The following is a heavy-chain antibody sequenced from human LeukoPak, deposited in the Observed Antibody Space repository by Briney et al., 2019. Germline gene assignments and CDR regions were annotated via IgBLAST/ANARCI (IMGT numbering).Heavy chain of an antibody. CDR1: GFTFSDHY. V-gene: IGHV3-72*01. Sequence: PGGSLRLSRAASGFTFSDHYMDWVRQAPGKGLEWVGRIRNKANSHTTEYAASVKDRFTISRDDLKNSLYLQMNSLKTEDTSVYYCVTVSSFDYWGQGTLVTVSS. CDR2: IRNKANSHTT. J-gene: IGHJ4*02. CDR3: VTVSSFDY.